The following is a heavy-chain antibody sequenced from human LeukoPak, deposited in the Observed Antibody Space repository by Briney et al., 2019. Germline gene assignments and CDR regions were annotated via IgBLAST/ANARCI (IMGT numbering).Heavy chain of an antibody. CDR3: AREGRYYDSSGYYYPDYFDY. J-gene: IGHJ4*02. D-gene: IGHD3-22*01. CDR1: GGSISSSSYY. CDR2: IYYSGST. Sequence: SETLSLTCTVSGGSISSSSYYWGWIRQPPGKGLEWIGSIYYSGSTYYNPSLKSRVTISVDTSKNQSSLKLSSVTAADTAVYYCAREGRYYDSSGYYYPDYFDYWGQGTLVTVSS. V-gene: IGHV4-39*07.